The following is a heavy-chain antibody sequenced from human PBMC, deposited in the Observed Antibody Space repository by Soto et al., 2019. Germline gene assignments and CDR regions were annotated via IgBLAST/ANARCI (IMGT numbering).Heavy chain of an antibody. CDR3: ARTSPVAGGFDY. Sequence: SEPVTLTCTDCGRPISNYSWSWMRQAPGKRLEWIGYIYYTTNYNPSLKSRVTISADTSKNQISLKLTSVTAADTAVYYCARTSPVAGGFDYWGQGTLVTVSS. CDR1: GRPISNYS. CDR2: IYYTT. V-gene: IGHV4-59*01. D-gene: IGHD6-19*01. J-gene: IGHJ4*02.